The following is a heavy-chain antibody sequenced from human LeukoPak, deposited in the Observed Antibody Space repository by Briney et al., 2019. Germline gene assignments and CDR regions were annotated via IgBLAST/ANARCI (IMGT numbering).Heavy chain of an antibody. V-gene: IGHV4-34*01. D-gene: IGHD6-13*01. CDR3: ARPVTGQQLGIDY. CDR1: GGSFSGYH. J-gene: IGHJ4*02. CDR2: INHSGST. Sequence: SETLSLTCAVYGGSFSGYHWSWIRQPPGKGLEWIGEINHSGSTNYNPSLKSRVTISVDTSKNQFSLKLSSVTAADTAVYYCARPVTGQQLGIDYWGQGTLVTVSS.